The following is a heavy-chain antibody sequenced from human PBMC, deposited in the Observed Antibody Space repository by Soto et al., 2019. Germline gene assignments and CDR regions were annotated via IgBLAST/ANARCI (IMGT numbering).Heavy chain of an antibody. D-gene: IGHD3-10*01. CDR3: ANLPLYGSGFDC. Sequence: EVQLVESGGGLVQPGRSLRLSCAASGFTFDDYAIHWVRQAPGRGLEWVAGISWNGASIDYADSVKGRFTISRDNAKNSLHLQMNSLRSEDTALYYCANLPLYGSGFDCWGQGTLVTVSS. V-gene: IGHV3-9*01. J-gene: IGHJ4*02. CDR1: GFTFDDYA. CDR2: ISWNGASI.